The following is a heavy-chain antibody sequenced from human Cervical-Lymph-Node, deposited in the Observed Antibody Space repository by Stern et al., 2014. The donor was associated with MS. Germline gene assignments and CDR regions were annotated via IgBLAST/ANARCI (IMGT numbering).Heavy chain of an antibody. D-gene: IGHD2-2*01. Sequence: QVQLVQSGAEVRKPGSSVKVSCKASGGTFSTYAFDWVRQAPGQGLEWLGSIIPIFVTASYAPKFRGRVTITADKSTTTAYMELSSLTSEDTAVYYCARGPGASLAPAAPTYYFDYWGQGTLVTVSS. CDR2: IIPIFVTA. CDR3: ARGPGASLAPAAPTYYFDY. J-gene: IGHJ4*02. V-gene: IGHV1-69*06. CDR1: GGTFSTYA.